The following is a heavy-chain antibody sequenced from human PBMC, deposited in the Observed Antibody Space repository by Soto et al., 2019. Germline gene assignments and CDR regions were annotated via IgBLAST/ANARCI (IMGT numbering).Heavy chain of an antibody. D-gene: IGHD3-22*01. Sequence: QLQLQESGPGLVKPSETLSLTCTVSGGSFSSSSYYWGWIRQPPGKGLEWIGSIYYSGSTYYNPSLQTRVPISGDTSKHQFALKLSSVTAADTAVYYCARLGYDSRGVYWGQGTLVTVSS. V-gene: IGHV4-39*01. CDR2: IYYSGST. CDR1: GGSFSSSSYY. CDR3: ARLGYDSRGVY. J-gene: IGHJ4*02.